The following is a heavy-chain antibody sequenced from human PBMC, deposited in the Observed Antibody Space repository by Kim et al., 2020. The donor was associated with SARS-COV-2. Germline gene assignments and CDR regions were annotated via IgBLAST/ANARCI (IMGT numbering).Heavy chain of an antibody. CDR1: GFTFSSYW. CDR3: ARVFSVRGSYYFDY. V-gene: IGHV3-7*01. D-gene: IGHD3-10*01. J-gene: IGHJ4*02. CDR2: IKQDGSEK. Sequence: GGSLRLSCAASGFTFSSYWMSWVRQAPGKGLEWVANIKQDGSEKYYVDSVKGRFTISRDNAKNSLYLQMNSLRAEDTAVYYCARVFSVRGSYYFDYWGQGTLVTVSS.